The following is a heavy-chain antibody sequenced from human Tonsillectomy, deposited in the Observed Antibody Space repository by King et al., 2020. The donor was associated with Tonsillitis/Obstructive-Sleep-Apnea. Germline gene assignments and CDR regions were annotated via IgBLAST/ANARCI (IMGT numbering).Heavy chain of an antibody. CDR1: GFTFSSYT. CDR2: ISSSSSYI. Sequence: DVQLVESGGGLVKPGGSLRLSCAASGFTFSSYTMNWVRQAPGKGLEWVSSISSSSSYIYYADSVKGRFTISRENAKNSLYLQMNSLRAEDTAVYYCARVFNGWELDYWGQGTLVTVSS. V-gene: IGHV3-21*01. J-gene: IGHJ4*02. D-gene: IGHD1-26*01. CDR3: ARVFNGWELDY.